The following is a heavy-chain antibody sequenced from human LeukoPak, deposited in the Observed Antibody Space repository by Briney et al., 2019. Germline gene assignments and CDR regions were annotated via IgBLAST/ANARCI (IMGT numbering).Heavy chain of an antibody. Sequence: SQTLSLTCTVSGGSISSGDYYWSCIRQPPGKGLEWIGYIYYSGSTYYNPSLKSRVTISVDTSKNQFSLKLSSVTAADTAVYYCARAPRLLLGLGAFNIWGQGTMVTVSS. V-gene: IGHV4-30-4*01. CDR2: IYYSGST. CDR3: ARAPRLLLGLGAFNI. CDR1: GGSISSGDYY. D-gene: IGHD3-22*01. J-gene: IGHJ3*02.